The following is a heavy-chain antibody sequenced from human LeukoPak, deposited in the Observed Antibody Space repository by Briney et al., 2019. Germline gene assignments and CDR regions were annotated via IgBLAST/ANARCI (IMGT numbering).Heavy chain of an antibody. D-gene: IGHD2-2*01. Sequence: ASVKVSCKASGYTFTGYYMHWVRQAPGQGLEWMGWINPNSGGTNYAQKFQGRVTMTRDTSISTAYMELSRLRSDDTAVYYCARRAAILGDAFDIWGQGTMVTVSS. CDR3: ARRAAILGDAFDI. J-gene: IGHJ3*02. V-gene: IGHV1-2*02. CDR1: GYTFTGYY. CDR2: INPNSGGT.